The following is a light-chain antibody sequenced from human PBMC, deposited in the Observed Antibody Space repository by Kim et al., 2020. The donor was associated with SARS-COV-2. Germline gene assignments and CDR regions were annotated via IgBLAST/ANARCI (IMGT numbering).Light chain of an antibody. CDR1: QSVSNW. CDR2: KAS. V-gene: IGKV1-5*03. J-gene: IGKJ1*01. CDR3: QQYNSYPMT. Sequence: DIQMTQSPSTLSASVGDRVTITCRARQSVSNWLAWYQQKPGKAPKLLIYKASTLEGGVPSRFSGSGSGTQFTLTISSLQPDDFATYYCQQYNSYPMTFGQGTKVEIK.